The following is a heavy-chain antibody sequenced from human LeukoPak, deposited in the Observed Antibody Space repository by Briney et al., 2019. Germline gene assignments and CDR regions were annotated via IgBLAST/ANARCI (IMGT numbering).Heavy chain of an antibody. V-gene: IGHV3-23*01. Sequence: GGTLRLSCAASGFNFRIHGINWVRQAPGKGLEWVSAIGVSGIHTYFADSVRGRFSISRDDSRNTVYLQMNSLRAGDTALYFCARDLSLLGLDDWGQGTLVTVSS. CDR2: IGVSGIHT. J-gene: IGHJ4*02. D-gene: IGHD7-27*01. CDR1: GFNFRIHG. CDR3: ARDLSLLGLDD.